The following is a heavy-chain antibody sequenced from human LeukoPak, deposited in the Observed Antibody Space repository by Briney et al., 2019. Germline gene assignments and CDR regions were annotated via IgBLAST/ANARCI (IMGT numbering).Heavy chain of an antibody. Sequence: GGSLRLSCAASGFTFSGSAMHWVRQAPGKGLEWVGRIRSKANSYATAYAASVKGRFTISRDDSKNTAYLQMNSLKTEDTAEYYCTVSRWYRFDYWGQGTLVTVSS. V-gene: IGHV3-73*01. CDR3: TVSRWYRFDY. J-gene: IGHJ4*02. CDR1: GFTFSGSA. D-gene: IGHD6-13*01. CDR2: IRSKANSYAT.